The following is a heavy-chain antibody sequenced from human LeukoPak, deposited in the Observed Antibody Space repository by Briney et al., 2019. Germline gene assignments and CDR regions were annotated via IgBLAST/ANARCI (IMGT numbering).Heavy chain of an antibody. Sequence: ASVPVSGLASGYTFAGAYMHLVLRSPGQALEWRGLINPSATNTNYPQKFRGRVTMTRDTSTSTVYMDLSSLRSEDTAMYFCAREESGGYFDYWGQGTLVTVSS. CDR2: INPSATNT. V-gene: IGHV1-46*01. D-gene: IGHD2-8*02. CDR3: AREESGGYFDY. J-gene: IGHJ4*02. CDR1: GYTFAGAY.